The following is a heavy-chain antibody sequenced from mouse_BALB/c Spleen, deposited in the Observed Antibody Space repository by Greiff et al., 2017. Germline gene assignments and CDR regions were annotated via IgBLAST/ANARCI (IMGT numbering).Heavy chain of an antibody. V-gene: IGHV5-12-2*01. CDR1: GFTFSSYT. Sequence: EVKLQESGGGLVQPGGSLKLSCAASGFTFSSYTMSWVRQTPEKRLEWVAYISNGGGSTYYPDTVKGRFTISRDNAKKTLYLQMSSLKSEDTAMYYCARRLLRYYAMDYWGQGTSVTGSA. D-gene: IGHD1-1*01. CDR3: ARRLLRYYAMDY. CDR2: ISNGGGST. J-gene: IGHJ4*01.